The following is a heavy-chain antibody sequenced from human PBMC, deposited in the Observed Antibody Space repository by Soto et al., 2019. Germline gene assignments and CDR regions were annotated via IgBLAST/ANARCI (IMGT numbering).Heavy chain of an antibody. D-gene: IGHD3-16*01. J-gene: IGHJ6*02. CDR2: IIPIFSST. CDR1: RDTFSKYA. Sequence: QVQLVQSVAEVKKPGSSVKVSCKASRDTFSKYAFNWVRQAPGQGLEWMGWIIPIFSSTNYAEKFQGRVTITADESTNTAYMELRSLRFEDTAVYYCARGETYLGVWGQGTTVTVSS. V-gene: IGHV1-69*01. CDR3: ARGETYLGV.